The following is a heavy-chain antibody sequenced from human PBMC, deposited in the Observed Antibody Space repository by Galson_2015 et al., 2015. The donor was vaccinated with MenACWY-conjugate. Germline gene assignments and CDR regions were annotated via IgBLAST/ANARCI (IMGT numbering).Heavy chain of an antibody. CDR3: ATITYYYDDLDV. CDR1: GFTLSRYS. V-gene: IGHV3-48*04. Sequence: SLRLSCAASGFTLSRYSMNWVRQAPGKGLEWVSYITSSSSTIYYADSVKGRFTISRDNAKNSLYLQMNSLRAEDTAVYYCATITYYYDDLDVWGQGTTVTVPS. D-gene: IGHD1-14*01. CDR2: ITSSSSTI. J-gene: IGHJ6*02.